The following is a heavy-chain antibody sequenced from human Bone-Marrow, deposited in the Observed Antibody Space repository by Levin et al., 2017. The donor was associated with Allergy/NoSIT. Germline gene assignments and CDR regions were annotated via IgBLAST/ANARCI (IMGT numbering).Heavy chain of an antibody. V-gene: IGHV2-70*01. Sequence: TLSLTCTFSGFSLNTSGMCVSWIRQPPGTALEWLALIDWDDDKYYSTSLKSRLTISKDSSKTQVVLTMTNMDAVDTATYYGARASMYSTGYHAFDIWGQGTVVTVSS. D-gene: IGHD6-19*01. J-gene: IGHJ3*02. CDR2: IDWDDDK. CDR1: GFSLNTSGMC. CDR3: ARASMYSTGYHAFDI.